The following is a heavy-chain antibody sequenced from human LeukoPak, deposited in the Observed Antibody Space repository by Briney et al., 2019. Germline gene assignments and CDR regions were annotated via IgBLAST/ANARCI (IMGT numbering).Heavy chain of an antibody. CDR3: ARVFDSGSQAYFYYMDV. D-gene: IGHD3-10*01. J-gene: IGHJ6*03. CDR2: IYYSGST. Sequence: SETLSLTCTVSGASISSYYWTWIRQPPGKGLEWIGYIYYSGSTNYNPSLKSRVTISVDTSKNQFSLKVSSVTAADTAVYYCARVFDSGSQAYFYYMDVWGKGTTVTISS. CDR1: GASISSYY. V-gene: IGHV4-59*01.